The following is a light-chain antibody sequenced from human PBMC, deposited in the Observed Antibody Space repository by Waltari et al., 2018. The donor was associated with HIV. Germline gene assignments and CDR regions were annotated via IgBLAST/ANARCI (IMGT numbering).Light chain of an antibody. CDR3: SSYTSSSTVV. V-gene: IGLV2-14*01. CDR1: SRDVGGYNY. CDR2: EVS. J-gene: IGLJ2*01. Sequence: QSALTQPASVSGSPGQSITISCTGTSRDVGGYNYVTWYQQHPGKAPKLMIYEVSNGPSGVSNRFSGSKSSNTASLTISGLQAEDEADYYCSSYTSSSTVVFGGGTKLTVL.